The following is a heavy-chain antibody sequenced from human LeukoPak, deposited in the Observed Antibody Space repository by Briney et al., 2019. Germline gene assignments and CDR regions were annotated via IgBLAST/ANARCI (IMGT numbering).Heavy chain of an antibody. CDR2: ISWDGGST. CDR1: GFTFDDYT. Sequence: GGSLRLSCAASGFTFDDYTMHWVRQAPGKCLEWVSLISWDGGSTYYADSVKGRFTISRDNAKNSLYLQMNSLRVEDTAVYYCVRDKLVGPSRLDHWGQGTLVTVSS. D-gene: IGHD1-26*01. V-gene: IGHV3-43*01. CDR3: VRDKLVGPSRLDH. J-gene: IGHJ4*02.